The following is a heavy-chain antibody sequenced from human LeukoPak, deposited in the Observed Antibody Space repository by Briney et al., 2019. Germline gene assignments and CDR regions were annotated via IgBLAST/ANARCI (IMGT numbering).Heavy chain of an antibody. CDR3: ARVYCSGGSCYPHAD. D-gene: IGHD2-15*01. CDR2: ITNSGTTI. CDR1: GFTFTDYY. J-gene: IGHJ4*02. Sequence: GGPLRLSCAASGFTFTDYYMSWIRQAPGKGLEWVSYITNSGTTIYYADSVKGRFTISRDNAKNSLYLHMNSLRAEDTAVYYCARVYCSGGSCYPHADWGQGTLATVSS. V-gene: IGHV3-11*04.